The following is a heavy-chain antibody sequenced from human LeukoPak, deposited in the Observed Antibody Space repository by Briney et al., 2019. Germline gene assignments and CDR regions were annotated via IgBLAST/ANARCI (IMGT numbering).Heavy chain of an antibody. D-gene: IGHD6-13*01. CDR2: ITPSGGST. V-gene: IGHV1-46*01. CDR3: ARAGAAAGTGWFDP. CDR1: GYTFTSYY. J-gene: IGHJ5*02. Sequence: ASVKVSCKASGYTFTSYYMHWVRQAPGQGLEWMGIITPSGGSTNYAQKFQGRVTMTRDTSTSTVSMELSSLRSEDTAVYYCARAGAAAGTGWFDPWGQGTLVTVSS.